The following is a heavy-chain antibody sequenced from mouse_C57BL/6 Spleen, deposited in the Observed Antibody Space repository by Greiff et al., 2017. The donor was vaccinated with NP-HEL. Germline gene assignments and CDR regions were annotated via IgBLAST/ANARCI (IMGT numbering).Heavy chain of an antibody. CDR2: FHPYTDDT. CDR3: ARGLLDSSGYIYAMDY. CDR1: GYTFTTYP. Sequence: VKLQESGAELVKPGASVKMSCKASGYTFTTYPIEWMKQNHGKSLEWIGNFHPYTDDTKYNEKFKGKATLTVEKSSSTFYLELSRLTSYDSAVYYCARGLLDSSGYIYAMDYWGQGTSVTVSS. V-gene: IGHV1-47*01. J-gene: IGHJ4*01. D-gene: IGHD3-2*02.